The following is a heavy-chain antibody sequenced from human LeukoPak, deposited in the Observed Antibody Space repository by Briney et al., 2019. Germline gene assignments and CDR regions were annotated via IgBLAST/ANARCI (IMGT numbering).Heavy chain of an antibody. D-gene: IGHD6-25*01. Sequence: GGSLRLSCAASVFTLSSYAMSWVRQAPRKGLEWVSAISGSGGSTYYADSVKGRFTISRDNSKNTLYLQMNSLRAEDTAVYYCAKDERLRAPFDYWGQGTLVTVSS. V-gene: IGHV3-23*01. CDR2: ISGSGGST. CDR1: VFTLSSYA. CDR3: AKDERLRAPFDY. J-gene: IGHJ4*02.